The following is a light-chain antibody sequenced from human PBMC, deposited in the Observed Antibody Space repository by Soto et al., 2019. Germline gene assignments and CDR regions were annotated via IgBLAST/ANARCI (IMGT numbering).Light chain of an antibody. CDR3: QHYLASPPVYT. V-gene: IGKV3-20*01. Sequence: EIVLTQSPGTLSLSPGDRATLSCRATETVISAYLAWYQQKPGQAPRLLIYGTSNRATGIPDRFSGSGSGTHFTLTISRLEPEDSAVYFCQHYLASPPVYTFGQGTKLEIK. CDR1: ETVISAY. CDR2: GTS. J-gene: IGKJ2*01.